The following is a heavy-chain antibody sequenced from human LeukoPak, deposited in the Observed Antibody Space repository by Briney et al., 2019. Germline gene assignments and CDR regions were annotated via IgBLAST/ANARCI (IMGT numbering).Heavy chain of an antibody. CDR1: GFTFSSYG. J-gene: IGHJ4*02. CDR2: IRYDGSNK. V-gene: IGHV3-30*02. CDR3: ARLDWGFNSFLPTNFDY. D-gene: IGHD7-27*01. Sequence: GGSLRLSCAASGFTFSSYGMHWVRQAPGKGLEWVAFIRYDGSNKYYADSVKGRFTISRDNSKNTLYLQMNSLRAEDTAVYYCARLDWGFNSFLPTNFDYWGQGTLVTVSS.